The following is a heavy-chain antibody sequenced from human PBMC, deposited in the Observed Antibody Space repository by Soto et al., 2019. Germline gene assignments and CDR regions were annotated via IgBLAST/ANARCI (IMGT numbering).Heavy chain of an antibody. D-gene: IGHD1-26*01. Sequence: QVQLQESGPGLVKPSQTLSLTCTVSGGSISSGGYYWSWIRQHPGKGLEWIGYIYYSGITYYNPSLKSRVTISVDTSKNQFSLKLSSVTAADTAVYYCARDRTQGELVFDYWGQGTLVTVSS. CDR3: ARDRTQGELVFDY. CDR2: IYYSGIT. V-gene: IGHV4-31*03. CDR1: GGSISSGGYY. J-gene: IGHJ4*02.